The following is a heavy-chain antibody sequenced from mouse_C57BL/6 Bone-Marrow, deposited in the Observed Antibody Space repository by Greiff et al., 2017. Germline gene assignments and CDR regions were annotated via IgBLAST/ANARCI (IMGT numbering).Heavy chain of an antibody. CDR1: GFNIKDDY. CDR2: IDPENGDT. V-gene: IGHV14-4*01. Sequence: VQLQQSGAELVRPGASVKLSCTASGFNIKDDYMHWVKQRPEQGLEWIGWIDPENGDTEYASKFQGKATITADTSSHPAYLQLSSLTSEDTAVYYCTANGYYVGAMDYWGQGTAVTVSS. CDR3: TANGYYVGAMDY. J-gene: IGHJ4*01. D-gene: IGHD2-3*01.